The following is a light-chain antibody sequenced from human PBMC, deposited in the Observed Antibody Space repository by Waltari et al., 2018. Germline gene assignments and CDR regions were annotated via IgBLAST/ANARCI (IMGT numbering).Light chain of an antibody. CDR3: MQGAHWPPMYT. Sequence: DIVMTQSPLSLSVTPGQPASISCRSSQSLVFNDGNTFLHWFQQRTGQSPRRLIYKVSNRDSGVPDRFSGSGSGTDFTLKISRVEAEDVGVYYCMQGAHWPPMYTFGQGTKLEI. J-gene: IGKJ2*01. V-gene: IGKV2-30*01. CDR1: QSLVFNDGNTF. CDR2: KVS.